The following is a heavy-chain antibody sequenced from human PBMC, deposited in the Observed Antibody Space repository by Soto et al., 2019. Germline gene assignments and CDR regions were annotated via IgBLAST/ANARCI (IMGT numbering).Heavy chain of an antibody. Sequence: QVQLVQSGAEVKRPGSSVKVSCKPSGGTFSSYTFSWVRQAPRQGLEWVGGIIPIFGTAYYGQNFQGRVTITADESTSTAYMELSSLRSEDTAVYYCATIVGATLYYYDMDVWGRGTTVTVSS. V-gene: IGHV1-69*01. J-gene: IGHJ6*02. CDR1: GGTFSSYT. D-gene: IGHD1-26*01. CDR3: ATIVGATLYYYDMDV. CDR2: IIPIFGTA.